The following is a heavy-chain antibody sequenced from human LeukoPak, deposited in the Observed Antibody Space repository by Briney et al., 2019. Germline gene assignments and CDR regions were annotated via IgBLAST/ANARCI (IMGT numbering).Heavy chain of an antibody. D-gene: IGHD1-1*01. CDR3: VKRGQASTNWFQL. V-gene: IGHV3-64D*06. J-gene: IGHJ1*01. Sequence: GGSLGLSCSASGFTSNNYAMHWLRQAPGKGLEYVSAISSNGGGTVYRDCVKGRFNISREHAKLTLFLNMRTERGGDTALYFCVKRGQASTNWFQLWGGGTLVSVSS. CDR1: GFTSNNYA. CDR2: ISSNGGGT.